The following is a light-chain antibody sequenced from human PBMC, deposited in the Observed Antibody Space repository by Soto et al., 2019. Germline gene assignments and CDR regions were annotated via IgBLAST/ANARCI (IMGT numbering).Light chain of an antibody. V-gene: IGKV3-20*01. CDR2: VAS. CDR1: QNVGGRF. CDR3: QQYGTSPIA. J-gene: IGKJ5*01. Sequence: EIVLTQSPGTLSLSPGERDTLSCRASQNVGGRFLAWYQQKPGQAPRLLINVASTRATGISDRFSGSGSGTDFTLTISRLEPEDFAVYYCQQYGTSPIAFGQGTRLEIK.